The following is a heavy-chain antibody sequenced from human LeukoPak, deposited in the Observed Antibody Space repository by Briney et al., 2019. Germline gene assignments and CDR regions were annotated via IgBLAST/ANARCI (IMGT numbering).Heavy chain of an antibody. Sequence: PGGSLRLSCAASGFTFSSYGMHWVRQAPGKGLEWVAFIRYDGSNKYYADSVKGRFTISRDNSKNTLYLQMNSLRAEDTAVYYCAKLDIVVVLAYSRGAREGSFDYWGQGTLVTVSS. V-gene: IGHV3-30*02. CDR1: GFTFSSYG. D-gene: IGHD2-2*03. CDR2: IRYDGSNK. CDR3: AKLDIVVVLAYSRGAREGSFDY. J-gene: IGHJ4*02.